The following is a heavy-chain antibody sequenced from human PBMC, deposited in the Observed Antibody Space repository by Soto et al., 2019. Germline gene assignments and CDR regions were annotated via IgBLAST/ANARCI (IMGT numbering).Heavy chain of an antibody. V-gene: IGHV3-23*01. CDR1: GFTFSSYA. D-gene: IGHD3-10*01. CDR2: ISGSGGST. J-gene: IGHJ4*02. CDR3: AKDRITMVRGSIPGDY. Sequence: GGSLRLSCGASGFTFSSYAMSWVRQAPGEGLEWVSAISGSGGSTYFADSVKGRFTISRDNSKNTLYLQMNSLRAEDTAVYYCAKDRITMVRGSIPGDYWGQGTLVTVSS.